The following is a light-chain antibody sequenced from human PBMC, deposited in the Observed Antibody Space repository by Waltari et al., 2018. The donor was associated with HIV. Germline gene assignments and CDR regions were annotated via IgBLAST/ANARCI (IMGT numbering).Light chain of an antibody. V-gene: IGLV3-1*01. CDR2: QDS. J-gene: IGLJ2*01. CDR1: KLGDKY. CDR3: QARDSNTVV. Sequence: SYELTQPPSVSVSPGQTASITCSGDKLGDKYACWYQQKAGQSPVVVIYQDSKRPSGIPERFSGSNSGNTATLTISGTQAMDEADYYCQARDSNTVVFGGGTKLTVL.